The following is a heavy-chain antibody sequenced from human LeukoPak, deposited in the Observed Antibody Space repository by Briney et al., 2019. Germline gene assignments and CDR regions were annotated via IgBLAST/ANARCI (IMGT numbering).Heavy chain of an antibody. CDR1: GFTFSSYW. V-gene: IGHV3-74*01. D-gene: IGHD1-26*01. J-gene: IGHJ5*02. CDR3: ARDIGATNWFDP. CDR2: INSDGRST. Sequence: GGSLRLSCAASGFTFSSYWMHWVRQAPGKGQVWVSRINSDGRSTSYADSVKGRFTISRDNAKNTLYLQMNSLRAEDTAVYYCARDIGATNWFDPWGQGTLVTVSS.